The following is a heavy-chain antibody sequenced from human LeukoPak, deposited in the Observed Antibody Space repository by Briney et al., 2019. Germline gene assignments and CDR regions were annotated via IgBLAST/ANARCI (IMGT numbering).Heavy chain of an antibody. CDR1: GFTFSSYA. CDR2: ICGSGGST. Sequence: GGSLRLSCAASGFTFSSYAMSWVRQAAGKGLEWVAAICGSGGSTYYADSVKGRFTISRDNFKNTLYLQMNSLRAEDTAVYYCAKGNDFWSGLSDYWGQRALVTVSS. J-gene: IGHJ4*02. V-gene: IGHV3-23*01. CDR3: AKGNDFWSGLSDY. D-gene: IGHD3-3*01.